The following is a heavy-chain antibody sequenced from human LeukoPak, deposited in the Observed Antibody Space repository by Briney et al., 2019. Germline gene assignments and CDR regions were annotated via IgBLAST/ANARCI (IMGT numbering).Heavy chain of an antibody. CDR3: ARSPAGYSYSYYYYGLDV. J-gene: IGHJ6*02. CDR2: IYYSGST. V-gene: IGHV4-61*08. D-gene: IGHD5-18*01. Sequence: PSETLSLTCSVSGGSISSSAYHWSWFRQHPGKGLEWIGYIYYSGSTNYNPSLKSRVTISKDTSKNQFSLNLNSVTAADTAVYYCARSPAGYSYSYYYYGLDVWGQGTTVTVSS. CDR1: GGSISSSAYH.